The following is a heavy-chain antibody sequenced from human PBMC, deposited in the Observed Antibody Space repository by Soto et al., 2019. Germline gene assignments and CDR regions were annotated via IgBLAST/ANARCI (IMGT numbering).Heavy chain of an antibody. D-gene: IGHD3-9*01. CDR1: GGSISSHTYY. V-gene: IGHV4-39*01. CDR3: VRFWPPPDYGILTTYSDAFDY. CDR2: ISYSGST. J-gene: IGHJ4*02. Sequence: PSETLSLTCTVSGGSISSHTYYWGWIRQPPGKGLEWIASISYSGSTYYNPSLSSRVTISVDTSKNQFSLSLNSVTAADTAVYYCVRFWPPPDYGILTTYSDAFDYWGQGTLVTVSS.